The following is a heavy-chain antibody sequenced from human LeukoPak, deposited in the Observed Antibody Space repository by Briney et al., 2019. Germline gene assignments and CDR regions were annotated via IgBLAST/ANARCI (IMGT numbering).Heavy chain of an antibody. J-gene: IGHJ4*02. CDR3: AKDNRGYFDF. D-gene: IGHD3-16*01. V-gene: IGHV3-30*18. CDR2: ISYNGRNN. Sequence: PGGSLRLSCAASRFTFYSYGMHCVRQAPGKGLEWVALISYNGRNNYYADSVKGRFTISRDNSKNTLYLQVSSLRTEDTAVYFCAKDNRGYFDFWGQGTLVTVSS. CDR1: RFTFYSYG.